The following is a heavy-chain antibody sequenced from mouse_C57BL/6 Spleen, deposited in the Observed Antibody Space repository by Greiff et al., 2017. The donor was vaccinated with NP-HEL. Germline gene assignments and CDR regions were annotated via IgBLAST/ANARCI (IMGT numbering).Heavy chain of an antibody. V-gene: IGHV1-26*01. Sequence: VQLQQSGPELVKPGASVKISCKASGYTFTDYYMNWVKQSHGKSLEWIGDINPNNGGTSYNQKFKGKATLTVDKSSSTAYMELRSLTSEDSAVYYCARFGDEDYWGQGTTLTVSS. CDR1: GYTFTDYY. CDR3: ARFGDEDY. J-gene: IGHJ2*01. CDR2: INPNNGGT. D-gene: IGHD3-1*01.